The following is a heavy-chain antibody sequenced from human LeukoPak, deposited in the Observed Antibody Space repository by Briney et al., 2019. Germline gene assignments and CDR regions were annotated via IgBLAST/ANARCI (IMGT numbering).Heavy chain of an antibody. J-gene: IGHJ4*02. CDR2: VYYSGST. CDR1: GGSISSTNYY. D-gene: IGHD3-22*01. CDR3: ARAYDSSGYYLRHLDY. Sequence: SETLSLTCIVSGGSISSTNYYWGWIRQPPGKGLEWIGTVYYSGSTYYNPSLESRVSISADTSKNQFSLSLSSVTAADTAVYYCARAYDSSGYYLRHLDYWGQGTLVTVSS. V-gene: IGHV4-39*01.